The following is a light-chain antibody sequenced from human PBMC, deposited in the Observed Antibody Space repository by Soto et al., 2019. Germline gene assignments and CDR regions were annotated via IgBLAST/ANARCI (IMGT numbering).Light chain of an antibody. CDR2: AAS. J-gene: IGKJ1*01. V-gene: IGKV1-17*01. CDR1: QSISSY. Sequence: DIQMTQSPSTLPASVGDRVTITCRASQSISSYLNWYQQKPGKAPKRLIYAASSLQSGVPSRFSGSGSGTEFTLTISSLQPEDFATYYCLQHNSYPWTFGQGTKVDIK. CDR3: LQHNSYPWT.